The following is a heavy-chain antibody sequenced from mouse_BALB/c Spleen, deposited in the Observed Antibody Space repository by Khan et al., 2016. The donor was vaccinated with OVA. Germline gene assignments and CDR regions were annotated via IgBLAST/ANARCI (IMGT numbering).Heavy chain of an antibody. Sequence: EVKLLESGPGLVKPSQSLSLTCTVTGYSITSNYVCNWIRQSPGNKLEWTGYISYSGSTSYNPSLKSRISISRDTSKNHFFLQLNSVTTEDTATYYCARENYYGYAVDYWGQGTSVTVSS. D-gene: IGHD1-1*01. CDR1: GYSITSNYV. CDR2: ISYSGST. CDR3: ARENYYGYAVDY. V-gene: IGHV3-2*02. J-gene: IGHJ4*01.